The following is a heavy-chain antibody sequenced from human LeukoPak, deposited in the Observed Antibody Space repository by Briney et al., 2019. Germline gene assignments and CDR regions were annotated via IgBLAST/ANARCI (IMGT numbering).Heavy chain of an antibody. CDR1: GFTFSNAW. Sequence: GGSLGLSCAASGFTFSNAWMSWVRQAPGKWLEWVGRIKSKTDGGTTDYAASVKGRFTISRDDSKNTLYLQMNSLKTEDTAVYYCTTVFSGTQGGYYFDYWGQGTLVTVSS. CDR2: IKSKTDGGTT. J-gene: IGHJ4*02. V-gene: IGHV3-15*01. CDR3: TTVFSGTQGGYYFDY. D-gene: IGHD1-7*01.